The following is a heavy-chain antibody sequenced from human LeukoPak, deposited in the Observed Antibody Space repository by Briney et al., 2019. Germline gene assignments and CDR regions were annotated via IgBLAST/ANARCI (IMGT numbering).Heavy chain of an antibody. V-gene: IGHV3-23*01. CDR1: GLTFSNYA. CDR3: AKAPSAPYWYFDL. CDR2: ITGNGYST. J-gene: IGHJ2*01. Sequence: GGSLRLSCAASGLTFSNYAMSWVRQAPGKGLEWVSTITGNGYSTYYADSVKGRSTISRDNPKNTLYLQMNSLRAEDTAEYYCAKAPSAPYWYFDLWGRGTLVTVSS. D-gene: IGHD2-2*01.